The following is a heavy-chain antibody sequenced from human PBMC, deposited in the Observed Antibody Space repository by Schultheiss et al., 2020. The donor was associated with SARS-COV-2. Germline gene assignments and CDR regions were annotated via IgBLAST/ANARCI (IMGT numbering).Heavy chain of an antibody. CDR2: INPNSGGT. CDR1: RYTFTKYF. J-gene: IGHJ4*02. Sequence: ASVKVSCQASRYTFTKYFTQWVRQAPGQGLEWMGWINPNSGGTNYAQKFQGWVTMTRDTSISTAYMELSRLRSEDTAVYYCARESRGYSGYDPFDYWGQGTLVTVSS. V-gene: IGHV1-2*04. CDR3: ARESRGYSGYDPFDY. D-gene: IGHD5-12*01.